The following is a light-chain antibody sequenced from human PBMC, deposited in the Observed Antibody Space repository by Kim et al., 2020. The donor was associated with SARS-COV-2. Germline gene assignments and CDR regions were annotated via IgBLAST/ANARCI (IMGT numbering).Light chain of an antibody. V-gene: IGKV3-20*01. CDR3: QQYGRSQYT. CDR1: QTINRHY. J-gene: IGKJ2*01. Sequence: LSPGERATLSCRASQTINRHYLAWYQQIPGQPPRLLIYGTSTRATDIPDRFSGSGSGTDFTLTNSRREPEDFAVYYCQQYGRSQYTFGQGTRLEI. CDR2: GTS.